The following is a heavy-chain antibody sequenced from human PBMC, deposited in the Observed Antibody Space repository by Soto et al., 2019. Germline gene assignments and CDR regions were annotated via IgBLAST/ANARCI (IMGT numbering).Heavy chain of an antibody. J-gene: IGHJ6*02. CDR2: ISAYNGNT. Sequence: QVQLVQSGGEVKKPGASVKVSCKTSGYSFTTYGISWVRQAPGQGLERMGWISAYNGNTNYAQELQGRVTMTTDTSTSTAYMELRSLRSDATAVYYCAREGPAPYSYYGMDVWGQGSTVTVSS. V-gene: IGHV1-18*01. CDR3: AREGPAPYSYYGMDV. CDR1: GYSFTTYG.